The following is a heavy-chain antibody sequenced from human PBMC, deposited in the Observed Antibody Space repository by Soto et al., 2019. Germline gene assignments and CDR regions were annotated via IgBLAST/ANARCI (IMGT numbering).Heavy chain of an antibody. V-gene: IGHV3-21*01. Sequence: TWGSLRRSCAASGFTFSSHSMXWVRQAPGKGLEWVSSISSSSSDIYYADSVKGRFPLSRDNAKNSLSLQMNSLRAADMAVYYCARGVYGGNSYSTTVIDYWGQGTLVTVSS. J-gene: IGHJ4*02. CDR3: ARGVYGGNSYSTTVIDY. CDR2: ISSSSSDI. CDR1: GFTFSSHS. D-gene: IGHD2-15*01.